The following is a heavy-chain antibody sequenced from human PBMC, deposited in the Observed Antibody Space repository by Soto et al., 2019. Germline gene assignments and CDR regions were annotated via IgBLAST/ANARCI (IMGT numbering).Heavy chain of an antibody. D-gene: IGHD5-18*01. CDR2: IYHSGST. CDR1: GGSISSSNW. Sequence: PSETLSLTCAVSGGSISSSNWWSWVRQPPGKGLEWIGEIYHSGSTNYNPSLKSRVTISVDKSKNQFSLKLSSVTAADTAVYYCARTPVTPPLSFDTAMVENYYYYGMDVWGQGPTVTVPS. CDR3: ARTPVTPPLSFDTAMVENYYYYGMDV. J-gene: IGHJ6*02. V-gene: IGHV4-4*02.